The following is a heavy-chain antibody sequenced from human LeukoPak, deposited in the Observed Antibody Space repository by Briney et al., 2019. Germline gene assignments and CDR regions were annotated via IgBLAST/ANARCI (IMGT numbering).Heavy chain of an antibody. CDR3: AGGGSYLRYYFDF. Sequence: PSETLSLTCTVSGGSISSYYWSWIRQPPGKGLEWIGHIYYCGSTNYNPSLKSRVTMSLARYKNQFSLKLSSVTAAATAVYYCAGGGSYLRYYFDFWGQGTLVTVSS. CDR1: GGSISSYY. V-gene: IGHV4-59*08. CDR2: IYYCGST. D-gene: IGHD1-26*01. J-gene: IGHJ4*02.